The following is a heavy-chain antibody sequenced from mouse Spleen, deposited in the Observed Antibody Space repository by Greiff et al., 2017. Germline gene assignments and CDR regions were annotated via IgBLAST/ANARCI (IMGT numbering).Heavy chain of an antibody. V-gene: IGHV3-6*01. CDR1: GYSITSGYY. CDR3: ARRGYIYAMDY. CDR2: ISYDGSN. D-gene: IGHD2-14*01. Sequence: ESGPGLVKPSQSLSLTCSVTGYSITSGYYWNWIRQFPGNKLEWMGYISYDGSNNYNPSLKNRISITRDTSKNQFFLKLNSVTTEDTATYYCARRGYIYAMDYWGQGTSVTVSS. J-gene: IGHJ4*01.